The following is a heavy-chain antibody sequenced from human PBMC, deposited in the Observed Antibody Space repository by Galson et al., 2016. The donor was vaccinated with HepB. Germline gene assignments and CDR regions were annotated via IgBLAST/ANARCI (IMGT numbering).Heavy chain of an antibody. D-gene: IGHD2-21*01. CDR3: ARHGHIAISVPDL. CDR2: IFYDGTS. CDR1: GGSVSSRTYY. Sequence: SETLSLTCTVSGGSVSSRTYYWGWIRQSPGKGLEWIGFIFYDGTSIYNPSLRSRVSMSVETSKNQFYLRLSSVTAAETAVYYCARHGHIAISVPDLWGQGALVAVSS. V-gene: IGHV4-39*01. J-gene: IGHJ5*02.